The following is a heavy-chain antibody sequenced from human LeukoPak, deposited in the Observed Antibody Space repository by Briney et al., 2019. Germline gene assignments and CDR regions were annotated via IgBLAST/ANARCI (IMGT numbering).Heavy chain of an antibody. CDR2: IIPIFGTA. V-gene: IGHV1-69*13. Sequence: SVKVSCKASGGTFSSYAISWVRQAPGQGLEWMGWIIPIFGTANYAQKFQGRVTITADESTSTAYMELSSLRSEDTAVYYCAREVVDGMATILHHLAWFDPWGQGTLVTVSS. CDR3: AREVVDGMATILHHLAWFDP. J-gene: IGHJ5*02. CDR1: GGTFSSYA. D-gene: IGHD5-24*01.